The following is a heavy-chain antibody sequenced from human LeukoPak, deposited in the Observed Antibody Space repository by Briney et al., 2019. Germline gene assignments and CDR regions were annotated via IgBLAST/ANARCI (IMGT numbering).Heavy chain of an antibody. J-gene: IGHJ4*02. Sequence: QSGGSLRLSCAASGFTFSSYSMNWVRQAPGKGLEWVSSISGSSTYIFYADSVKGRFTISRDNAKNSLYLQMNSLRAEDTAVYYCAKSQGDYWGQGTLVTVSS. CDR2: ISGSSTYI. CDR1: GFTFSSYS. CDR3: AKSQGDY. V-gene: IGHV3-21*01.